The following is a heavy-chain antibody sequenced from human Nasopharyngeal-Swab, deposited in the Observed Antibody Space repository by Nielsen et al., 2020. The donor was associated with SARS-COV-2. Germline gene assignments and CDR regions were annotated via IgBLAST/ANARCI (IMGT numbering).Heavy chain of an antibody. J-gene: IGHJ4*02. CDR3: ARFYDSKGGPDY. V-gene: IGHV3-11*01. CDR1: GFTFSDSA. D-gene: IGHD3-22*01. CDR2: ISGSAYTI. Sequence: GGSLRLSCAASGFTFSDSAIHWVRQAPGKGLEWVAYISGSAYTIYYGDSMNGRFTISRDNVRNSVSLQMNSLRAEDTAVYYCARFYDSKGGPDYWGQGTLVTVSS.